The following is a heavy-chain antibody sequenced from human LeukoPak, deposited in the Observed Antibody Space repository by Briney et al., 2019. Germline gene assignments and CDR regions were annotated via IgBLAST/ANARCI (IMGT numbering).Heavy chain of an antibody. CDR1: GYTFTSYG. V-gene: IGHV1-18*01. CDR3: ARDRGYYDFWSGYPVGYFDY. D-gene: IGHD3-3*01. Sequence: ASVKVSCKASGYTFTSYGISWVRQASGQGLEWMGWISAYNGNTNYAQKLQGRVTMTTDTSTSTAYMELRSLRSDDTAVYYCARDRGYYDFWSGYPVGYFDYWGQGTLVTVSS. CDR2: ISAYNGNT. J-gene: IGHJ4*02.